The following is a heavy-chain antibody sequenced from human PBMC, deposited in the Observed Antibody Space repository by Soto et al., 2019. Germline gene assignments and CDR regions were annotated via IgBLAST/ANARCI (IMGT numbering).Heavy chain of an antibody. CDR2: IWYDGSNK. CDR3: ARDRYSSLTTYYDGMDV. Sequence: QVQLVESGGGVVQPGRSLRLSCAASGFTFSSYGMHWVRQAPGKGLEWVAVIWYDGSNKYYVDSVKGRFTITRDNSKNPLYLQMNSLRAEDTAVYYCARDRYSSLTTYYDGMDVWGQGTTVTVSS. V-gene: IGHV3-33*01. J-gene: IGHJ6*02. CDR1: GFTFSSYG. D-gene: IGHD6-13*01.